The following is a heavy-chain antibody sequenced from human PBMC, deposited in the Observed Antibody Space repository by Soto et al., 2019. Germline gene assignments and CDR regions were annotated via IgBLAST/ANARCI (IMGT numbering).Heavy chain of an antibody. Sequence: QVQLQQSGPGLVRPSETLSLACSVSGGSITNYYWSWLRQSPEKGLEWIGYIYYSGNTNYNPSLKSRVTISVETSKTHFSLKLSSVTAADTSVYYCAREVVINGFYYLDSWGQGTLVTVYS. D-gene: IGHD2-21*01. CDR1: GGSITNYY. J-gene: IGHJ4*02. V-gene: IGHV4-59*01. CDR2: IYYSGNT. CDR3: AREVVINGFYYLDS.